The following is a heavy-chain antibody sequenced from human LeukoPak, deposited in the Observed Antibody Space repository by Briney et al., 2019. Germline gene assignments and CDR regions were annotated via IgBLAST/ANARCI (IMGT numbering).Heavy chain of an antibody. CDR2: ISSSSSTI. D-gene: IGHD1-26*01. Sequence: GGSLRLSCAASGFTFSSYSMNWVRQAPGKGLEWVSYISSSSSTIYYADSVKGRFTISRDNAKNSLYLQMNSLRDEDTAVYSCARDRVVGATQLSDYWGQGTLVTVSS. J-gene: IGHJ4*02. CDR1: GFTFSSYS. CDR3: ARDRVVGATQLSDY. V-gene: IGHV3-48*02.